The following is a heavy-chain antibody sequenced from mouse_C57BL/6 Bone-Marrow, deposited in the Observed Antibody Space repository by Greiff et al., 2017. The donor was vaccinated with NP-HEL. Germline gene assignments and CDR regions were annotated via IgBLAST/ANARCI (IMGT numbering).Heavy chain of an antibody. CDR1: GYTFTTYW. CDR3: ARKAYYGRSYEFAY. Sequence: QVQLQQPGAELVKPGASVKLSCKASGYTFTTYWMQWVKQRPGQGLEWIGEIDPSDSYTKYNQKFKGKATLNVDTSSSTANMQLSSLTSEDSSVYYCARKAYYGRSYEFAYWGQGTLVTVSA. V-gene: IGHV1-50*01. CDR2: IDPSDSYT. J-gene: IGHJ3*01. D-gene: IGHD1-1*01.